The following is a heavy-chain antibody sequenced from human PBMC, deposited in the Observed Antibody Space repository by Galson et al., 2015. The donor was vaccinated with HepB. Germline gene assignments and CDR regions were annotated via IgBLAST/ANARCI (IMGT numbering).Heavy chain of an antibody. CDR3: ARIEASGSGWYWGDAWYYYGMDV. CDR2: ISYDGSNK. D-gene: IGHD6-19*01. V-gene: IGHV3-30-3*01. Sequence: SLRLSCAASGFTFSSYAMHWVRQAPGKGLEWVAVISYDGSNKYYADSVKGRFTISRDNSKDTLYLQMNSLRAEDTAVYYCARIEASGSGWYWGDAWYYYGMDVWGQGTTVTVSS. J-gene: IGHJ6*02. CDR1: GFTFSSYA.